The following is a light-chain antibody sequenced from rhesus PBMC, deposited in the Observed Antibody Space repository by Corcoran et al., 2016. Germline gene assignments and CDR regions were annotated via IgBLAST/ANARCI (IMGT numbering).Light chain of an antibody. V-gene: IGKV1S8*01. CDR1: QGITDD. Sequence: DIQMTQSPSSLSASVGDRVTITCRASQGITDDLAWYQQKPGKAPNSLIYAASTLQSGIPSRCSGSGSGTDLTLTISSLQSEDFATYYCQQYHGTPYSFGQGTKVEIK. CDR2: AAS. J-gene: IGKJ2*01. CDR3: QQYHGTPYS.